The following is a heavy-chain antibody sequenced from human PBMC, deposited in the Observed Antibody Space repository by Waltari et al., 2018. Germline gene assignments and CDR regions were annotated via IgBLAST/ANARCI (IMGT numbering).Heavy chain of an antibody. CDR2: NNTYDGNT. Sequence: QVHLVQSGTEVKQPGASVKVSCKASGYRFTSYGITWVRQAPGQGLEWMGWNNTYDGNTNYAQKLQGRVTMTTDTSTSTAYMELRSLRSDDTAVYYCARSLPGKAAADGYWGQGTLVTVSS. V-gene: IGHV1-18*01. J-gene: IGHJ4*02. CDR1: GYRFTSYG. CDR3: ARSLPGKAAADGY. D-gene: IGHD6-13*01.